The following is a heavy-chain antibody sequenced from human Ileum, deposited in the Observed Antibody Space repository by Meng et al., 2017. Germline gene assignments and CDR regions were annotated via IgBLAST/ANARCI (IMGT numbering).Heavy chain of an antibody. D-gene: IGHD2-2*02. CDR2: ISYDGSNK. CDR1: GFTFSSYA. CDR3: ARAYTIRRDDAFNI. V-gene: IGHV3-30*01. Sequence: GESLKISCAASGFTFSSYAMHWVRQAPGKGLEWVAVISYDGSNKYYADSVKGRFTISRDNSKNTLYLQMNSLRAEDKAVYYCARAYTIRRDDAFNIWGQGTMVTVSS. J-gene: IGHJ3*02.